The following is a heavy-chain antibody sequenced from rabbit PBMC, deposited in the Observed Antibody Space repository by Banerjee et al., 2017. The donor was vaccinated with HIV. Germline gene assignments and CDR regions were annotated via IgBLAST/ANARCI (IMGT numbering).Heavy chain of an antibody. CDR2: IYITSGST. CDR3: AREGYGDGTGDYDL. CDR1: GFSFSSSYY. V-gene: IGHV1S40*01. D-gene: IGHD7-1*01. J-gene: IGHJ6*01. Sequence: QSLEESGGDLVKPGASLTLTCTASGFSFSSSYYMCWVRQAPGKGLEWIACIYITSGSTYYASWAKGRFTISKTSSTTVTLQMTSLTAADTATYFCAREGYGDGTGDYDLWGPGTLVTVS.